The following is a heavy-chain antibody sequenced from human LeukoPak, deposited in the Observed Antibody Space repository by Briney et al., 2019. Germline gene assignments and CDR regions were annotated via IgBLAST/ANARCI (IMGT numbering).Heavy chain of an antibody. CDR3: ARDPAGIAASSDY. CDR1: GFTFSSYS. J-gene: IGHJ4*02. V-gene: IGHV3-21*01. CDR2: ISSSSYI. D-gene: IGHD6-13*01. Sequence: PGGSLRLSCAASGFTFSSYSMNWVRQAPGKGLEWVSSISSSSYIYYADSVKGRFTISRDNAKNSLYLQMNSLRAEDTAVYYCARDPAGIAASSDYWGQGTLVTVSS.